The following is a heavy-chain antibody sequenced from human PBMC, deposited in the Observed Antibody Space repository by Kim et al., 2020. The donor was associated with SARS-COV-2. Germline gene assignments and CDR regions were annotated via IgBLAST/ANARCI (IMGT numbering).Heavy chain of an antibody. D-gene: IGHD1-26*01. Sequence: GGSLRLSCAASGFTFSSYEMNWVRQAPGKGLEWVSYISSSGSTIYYADSVKGRFTISRDNAKNSLYLQMNSLRAEDTAVYYCARGGKVGANTGGDYWGQGTLVTVSS. CDR3: ARGGKVGANTGGDY. CDR2: ISSSGSTI. J-gene: IGHJ4*02. V-gene: IGHV3-48*03. CDR1: GFTFSSYE.